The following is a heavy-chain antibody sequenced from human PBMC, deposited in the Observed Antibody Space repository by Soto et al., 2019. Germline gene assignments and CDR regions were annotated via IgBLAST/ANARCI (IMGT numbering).Heavy chain of an antibody. D-gene: IGHD2-2*01. CDR3: ASGIPPTSSNNFFDP. CDR2: IHHRGNP. CDR1: GTSITTDDW. Sequence: QVQLQESGPGLVKPSGTLSLTCKVSGTSITTDDWWTWVRQPPGKGLEWIGEIHHRGNPSYNPSLRSRVTISVDNSKNQFSLTVTSLTAADTAVYFCASGIPPTSSNNFFDPWGQGALVTVSS. V-gene: IGHV4-4*02. J-gene: IGHJ5*02.